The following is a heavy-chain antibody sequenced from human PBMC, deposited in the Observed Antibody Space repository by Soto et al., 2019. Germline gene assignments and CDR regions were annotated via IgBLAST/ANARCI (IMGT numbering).Heavy chain of an antibody. Sequence: QVQLQESGPGLVKPSQTLSLTCTVSGGSISSGGYYWSWIRQHPGTGLEWIGYIYYSGSTYYNPSLKSRVTRSVDTSKNQGSLKLSSVTAADTAVYDCARAGAAANFDYWGQGTLVTVSS. CDR1: GGSISSGGYY. J-gene: IGHJ4*02. CDR2: IYYSGST. D-gene: IGHD2-2*01. CDR3: ARAGAAANFDY. V-gene: IGHV4-31*03.